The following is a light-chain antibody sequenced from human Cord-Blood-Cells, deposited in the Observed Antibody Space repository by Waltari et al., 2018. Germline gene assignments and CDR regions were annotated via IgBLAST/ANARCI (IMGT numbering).Light chain of an antibody. CDR1: SSDVGSYNR. CDR2: EVS. V-gene: IGLV2-18*02. J-gene: IGLJ3*02. CDR3: SSYTSSSTLV. Sequence: GSPGQSVTISCTGTSSDVGSYNRVSWYQQPPGTAPKLMIYEVSNRPSGVPDRFSGSKSGNTASLTISGLQAEDEADYYCSSYTSSSTLVFGGGTKLTVL.